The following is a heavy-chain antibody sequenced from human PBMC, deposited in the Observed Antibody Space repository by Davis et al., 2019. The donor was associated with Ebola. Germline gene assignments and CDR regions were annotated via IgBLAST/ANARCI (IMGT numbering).Heavy chain of an antibody. D-gene: IGHD4-17*01. CDR3: ARGQDYGDYLN. CDR1: GFTLSSYN. CDR2: INSGSTYI. Sequence: PGGSLRLSCAASGFTLSSYNMNWVRQTPGKRPEWVSFINSGSTYINYADSVRGRFTISRDNAENSLYLQMNSLRAEDTAMYYCARGQDYGDYLNWGLGTLVTVSS. J-gene: IGHJ4*02. V-gene: IGHV3-21*01.